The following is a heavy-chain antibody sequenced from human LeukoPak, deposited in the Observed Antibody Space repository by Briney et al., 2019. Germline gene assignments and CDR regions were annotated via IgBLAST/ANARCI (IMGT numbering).Heavy chain of an antibody. V-gene: IGHV3-7*01. Sequence: GGSLRLSCAASGFTFSNYWMSWVRQAPGKGLEWVANIKDDGSGKYYVDSLKGRFTISRDNAKNSLYLQMNSLRAEDTAVYYCARVGYSSSWSPSDYWGQGALSPSPQ. J-gene: IGHJ4*02. CDR1: GFTFSNYW. D-gene: IGHD6-13*01. CDR2: IKDDGSGK. CDR3: ARVGYSSSWSPSDY.